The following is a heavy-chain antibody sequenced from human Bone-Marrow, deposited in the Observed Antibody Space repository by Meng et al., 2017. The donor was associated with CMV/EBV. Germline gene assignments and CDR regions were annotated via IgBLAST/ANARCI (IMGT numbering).Heavy chain of an antibody. V-gene: IGHV1-69*10. CDR3: AREPAHDAFDI. J-gene: IGHJ3*02. CDR1: GGSFSRSS. D-gene: IGHD2-2*01. Sequence: SVKVSCKASGGSFSRSSISWVRQAPGQGLEWMGRIIPDLGMSNYAQKFQGRVTVTAHKSTTTVYMGLRSLRSEDTAVYYCAREPAHDAFDIWGQGTMVTVSS. CDR2: IIPDLGMS.